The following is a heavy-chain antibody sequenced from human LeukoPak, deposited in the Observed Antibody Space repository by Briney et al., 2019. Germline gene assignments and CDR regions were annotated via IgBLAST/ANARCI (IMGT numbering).Heavy chain of an antibody. V-gene: IGHV3-21*01. CDR2: ISSNSYHI. CDR1: GFTFSIYS. CDR3: TRDLASQPDY. J-gene: IGHJ4*02. Sequence: GGSLRLSCTASGFTFSIYSMNWVRQAPGKGLEWVSSISSNSYHIFYADSVKGRFTISRDNAKNSLYLQMDSLRAEDTAVYYCTRDLASQPDYWGQGGLVIVSS. D-gene: IGHD1-1*01.